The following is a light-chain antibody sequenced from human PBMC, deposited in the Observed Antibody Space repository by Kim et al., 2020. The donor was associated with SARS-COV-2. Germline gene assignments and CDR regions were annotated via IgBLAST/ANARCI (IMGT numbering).Light chain of an antibody. V-gene: IGLV3-1*01. J-gene: IGLJ3*02. Sequence: VSPGQTASITCSGDKLGDKYACWYQQKPGQSPVLVIYQDSKRPSGIPERFSGSNSGNTATLTISGTQAMDEADYYCQAWDSSTGVFGGGTQLTV. CDR3: QAWDSSTGV. CDR1: KLGDKY. CDR2: QDS.